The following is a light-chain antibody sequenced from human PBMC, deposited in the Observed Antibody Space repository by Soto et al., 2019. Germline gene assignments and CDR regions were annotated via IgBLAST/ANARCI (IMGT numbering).Light chain of an antibody. Sequence: DIQMTQSPSTLSASVGVRVTITCRASQSISSWLAWYQQKPGKAPKLLIYDASSLESGVPSRFSGSGSGTEFTLTISSLQPDDFATYYCQQYNSYSPYTFGQGTKLQIK. CDR2: DAS. V-gene: IGKV1-5*01. CDR3: QQYNSYSPYT. CDR1: QSISSW. J-gene: IGKJ2*01.